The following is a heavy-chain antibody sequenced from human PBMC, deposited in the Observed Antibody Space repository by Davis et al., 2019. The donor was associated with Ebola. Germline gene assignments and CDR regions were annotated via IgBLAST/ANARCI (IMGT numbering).Heavy chain of an antibody. Sequence: GESLKISCAASGFTFSSYAMHWVRQAPGKGLEWVANIKQDGSEKYYVDSVKGRFTISRDNAKNSLYLQMNSLRAEDTAVYYCAGPTQYSNYNDFYYYYGMDVWGQGTTVTVSS. J-gene: IGHJ6*02. V-gene: IGHV3-7*03. D-gene: IGHD4-11*01. CDR3: AGPTQYSNYNDFYYYYGMDV. CDR2: IKQDGSEK. CDR1: GFTFSSYA.